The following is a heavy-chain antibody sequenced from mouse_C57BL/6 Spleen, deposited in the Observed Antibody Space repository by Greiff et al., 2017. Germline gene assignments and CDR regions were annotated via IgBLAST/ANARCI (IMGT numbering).Heavy chain of an antibody. CDR1: GYTFTDHT. V-gene: IGHV1-78*01. D-gene: IGHD1-1*01. J-gene: IGHJ4*01. CDR2: IYPRDGST. CDR3: ARSRGGGSSYTRAMDY. Sequence: VQLQQSDAELVKPGASVKISCKVSGYTFTDHTIHWMKQRPEQGLEWIGYIYPRDGSTKYNEKFKGKATLTADKSSSPAYMQLNSLTSEDSAVYFCARSRGGGSSYTRAMDYWGQGTSVTVSS.